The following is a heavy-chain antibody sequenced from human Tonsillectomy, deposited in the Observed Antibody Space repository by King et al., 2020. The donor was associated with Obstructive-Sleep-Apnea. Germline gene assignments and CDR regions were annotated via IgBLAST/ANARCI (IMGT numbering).Heavy chain of an antibody. CDR3: AQSYSGGWYQNSFDY. D-gene: IGHD6-19*01. J-gene: IGHJ4*02. V-gene: IGHV2-5*01. CDR2: IYWNDDK. Sequence: LTLKESGPTVVKPTQTLTLTCTLSGSSLSTSGVGVGWIRPPPGKALEWLALIYWNDDKVYSSSLKSRLTISKDTSKNQVVLTMTNVDPVDTATYYCAQSYSGGWYQNSFDYWGQGTLVTVSS. CDR1: GSSLSTSGVG.